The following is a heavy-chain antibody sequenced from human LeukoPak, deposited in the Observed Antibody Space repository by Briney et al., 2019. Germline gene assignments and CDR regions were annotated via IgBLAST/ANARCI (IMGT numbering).Heavy chain of an antibody. CDR3: ARDGPGPREERFNY. CDR2: IHHSGST. Sequence: SETLSLTCAVSGYSISAYSISAGSYWGWIRQPPGKGLEWIASIHHSGSTYYNPSFKSRVTISLDTSKNQLSLRRSSVTAADTAVYYCARDGPGPREERFNYWGQGTLVTVSS. J-gene: IGHJ4*02. CDR1: GYSISAYSISAGSY. V-gene: IGHV4-38-2*02.